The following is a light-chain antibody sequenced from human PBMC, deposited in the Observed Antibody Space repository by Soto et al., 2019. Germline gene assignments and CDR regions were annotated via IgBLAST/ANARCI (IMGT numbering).Light chain of an antibody. V-gene: IGKV1-5*03. CDR1: QSVGSW. CDR3: QQYNGYSQST. J-gene: IGKJ1*01. CDR2: KAS. Sequence: DIQMTQSPSTLAQSVVDRVTITCRASQSVGSWLAWYQQKPGKAPKLLIYKASSLESGVPSRCSGSGSGTEFTLTISSLQPDDFATYYGQQYNGYSQSTFGQGTKVDIK.